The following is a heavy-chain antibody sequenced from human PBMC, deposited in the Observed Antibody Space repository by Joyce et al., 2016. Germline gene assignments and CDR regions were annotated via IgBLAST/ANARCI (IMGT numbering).Heavy chain of an antibody. V-gene: IGHV3-30-3*01. J-gene: IGHJ5*02. CDR2: ISSDGSNK. Sequence: QVQLVESGGGVGQPGRALKLSRAASGFSFSQFSMFWIRQAPGKGLEWAAVISSDGSNKYCADSAKGRFIISRDNSKNTLNLQMTGLRSDDTGVYYCARGTTVTRMGNWFDPWGQGTLVTVSS. CDR3: ARGTTVTRMGNWFDP. CDR1: GFSFSQFS. D-gene: IGHD4-17*01.